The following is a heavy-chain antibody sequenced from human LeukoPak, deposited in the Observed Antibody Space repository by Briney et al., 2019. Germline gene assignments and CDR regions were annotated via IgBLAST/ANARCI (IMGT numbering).Heavy chain of an antibody. CDR1: GGSISSYY. V-gene: IGHV4-59*01. Sequence: SETLSPTCTVSGGSISSYYWSWIRQPPGKGLEWIGYIYYSGSTNYNPSLKSRVTISVDTSKNQFSLNLSSVTAADTAVYYCARGLMVRGVIGYYYYMDVWSKGTTVTVSS. D-gene: IGHD3-10*01. CDR2: IYYSGST. J-gene: IGHJ6*03. CDR3: ARGLMVRGVIGYYYYMDV.